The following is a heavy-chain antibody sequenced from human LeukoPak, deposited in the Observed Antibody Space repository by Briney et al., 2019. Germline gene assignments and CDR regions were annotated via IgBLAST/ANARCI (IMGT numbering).Heavy chain of an antibody. CDR1: GYTFTSYG. V-gene: IGHV1-18*01. CDR3: AREGGWDYRDYGGIAY. D-gene: IGHD4-17*01. CDR2: VSPYNGNT. Sequence: ASVKVSCKASGYTFTSYGISWVRQAPGQGLEWMGWVSPYNGNTVFAQNLQGRVTLTTDTSTSTAYMELRSLRSDDTAVYYCAREGGWDYRDYGGIAYWGQGTLVTVSS. J-gene: IGHJ4*02.